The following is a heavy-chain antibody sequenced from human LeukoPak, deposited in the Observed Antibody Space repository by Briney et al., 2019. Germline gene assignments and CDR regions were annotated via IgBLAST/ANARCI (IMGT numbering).Heavy chain of an antibody. Sequence: ASVKVSCKASGYTFTSYGISWVRQAPGQGLEWMGWISGYNGYTNYAQKLQGRVTMTTDTSTSTAYMELRSLRSDDTAMYYCARDSYGTAYYDYGMDVWGQGTTVTVSS. CDR3: ARDSYGTAYYDYGMDV. V-gene: IGHV1-18*01. J-gene: IGHJ6*02. D-gene: IGHD3-10*01. CDR1: GYTFTSYG. CDR2: ISGYNGYT.